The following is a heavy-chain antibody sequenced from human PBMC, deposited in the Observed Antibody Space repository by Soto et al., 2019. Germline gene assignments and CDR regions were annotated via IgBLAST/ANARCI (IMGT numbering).Heavy chain of an antibody. J-gene: IGHJ4*02. V-gene: IGHV1-18*01. CDR2: ISAYNGNT. Sequence: ASVKVSCTASGYTFTSYRISWVRQAPGQGLEWMGCISAYNGNTNYAQKLQGRVTMTKDTSTSTAYMELRSLRSEDTAVYYCATDKRDSGNDYWGQGTLVTVSS. CDR1: GYTFTSYR. CDR3: ATDKRDSGNDY. D-gene: IGHD1-26*01.